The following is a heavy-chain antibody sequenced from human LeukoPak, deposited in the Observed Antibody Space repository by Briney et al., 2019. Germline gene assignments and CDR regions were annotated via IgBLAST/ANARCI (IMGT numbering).Heavy chain of an antibody. CDR1: GYSFTSYW. CDR2: MYPGDSDT. Sequence: GESLKISCKGSGYSFTSYWIGWVRQMPGKGLEWMGIMYPGDSDTRYSPSFQGQVTISVDKSISTAYLQWSSLKASDTAMYYGGRXLYGGNSAIDYWGQGTLVTVSS. CDR3: GRXLYGGNSAIDY. V-gene: IGHV5-51*01. J-gene: IGHJ4*02. D-gene: IGHD4-23*01.